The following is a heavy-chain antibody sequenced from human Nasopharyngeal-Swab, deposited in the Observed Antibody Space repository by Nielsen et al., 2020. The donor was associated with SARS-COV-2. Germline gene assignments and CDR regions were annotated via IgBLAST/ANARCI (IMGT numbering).Heavy chain of an antibody. CDR1: GFTFNTYN. J-gene: IGHJ6*02. D-gene: IGHD3-3*01. V-gene: IGHV3-21*01. CDR3: ARDFGLNYDTYAMDV. Sequence: GGSLRLSCAASGFTFNTYNMNWVRQAPGRGLEWVSSISSSSRHIYYADSLKGRFTISRDNAKNSLYLQMNSLRAEDTAVYYCARDFGLNYDTYAMDVWGQGTTVTVSS. CDR2: ISSSSRHI.